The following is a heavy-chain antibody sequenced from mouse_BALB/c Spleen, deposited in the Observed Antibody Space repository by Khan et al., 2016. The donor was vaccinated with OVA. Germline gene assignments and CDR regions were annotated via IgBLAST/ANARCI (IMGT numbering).Heavy chain of an antibody. D-gene: IGHD3-3*01. CDR2: ISYSGST. J-gene: IGHJ3*01. Sequence: EVQLQASGPGLVKPSQSLSLTCTVTGYSITSDYAWNWIRQFPGNKLEWMGYISYSGSTSYHPSLKSRISITRDTSKNQFFLQLNSVTTEDTATYYCARGLGQGIAYWGQGTLVTVSA. V-gene: IGHV3-2*02. CDR3: ARGLGQGIAY. CDR1: GYSITSDYA.